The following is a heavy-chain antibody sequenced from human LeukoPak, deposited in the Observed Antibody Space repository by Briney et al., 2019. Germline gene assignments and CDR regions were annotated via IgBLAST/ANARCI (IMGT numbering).Heavy chain of an antibody. CDR1: GFTFSGSA. Sequence: GGSLKLPCAASGFTFSGSAMHWVRQASGKGLEWVGRIRSKANNYATAYAASVKGRFTISRDDSKNTAYLQMNSLKTEDTAVYYCLAGFSYWGQGTLVTVSS. J-gene: IGHJ4*02. V-gene: IGHV3-73*01. CDR2: IRSKANNYAT. CDR3: LAGFSY. D-gene: IGHD3-9*01.